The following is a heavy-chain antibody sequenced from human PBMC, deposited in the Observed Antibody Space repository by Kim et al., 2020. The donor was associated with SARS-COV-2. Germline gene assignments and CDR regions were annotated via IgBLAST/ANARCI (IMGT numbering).Heavy chain of an antibody. V-gene: IGHV1-3*01. D-gene: IGHD1-26*01. Sequence: YSKKFQGRVTITRDTSASTAYMELSSLRSEDTAVYYCARAQYSGSYYFDYWGQGTLVTVSS. J-gene: IGHJ4*02. CDR3: ARAQYSGSYYFDY.